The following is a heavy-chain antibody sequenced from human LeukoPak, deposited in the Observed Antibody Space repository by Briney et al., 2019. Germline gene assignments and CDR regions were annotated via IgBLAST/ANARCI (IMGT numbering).Heavy chain of an antibody. D-gene: IGHD2-2*01. J-gene: IGHJ4*02. CDR3: ARDRRGSSALDY. V-gene: IGHV4-59*01. CDR1: GGSISGYY. Sequence: PSETLSLTCTVSGGSISGYYWSWIRQPPGKGLEWIGYIYYSGTTNYNPSLKSRVTISVDTSKNQFSLKLSSVTAADTAVYHCARDRRGSSALDYWGQGTLVTVSS. CDR2: IYYSGTT.